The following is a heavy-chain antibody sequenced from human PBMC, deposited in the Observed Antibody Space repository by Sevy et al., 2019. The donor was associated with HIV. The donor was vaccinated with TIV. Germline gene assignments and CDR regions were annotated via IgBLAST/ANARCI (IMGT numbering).Heavy chain of an antibody. Sequence: GGSLRLSCAASGFTFSDYYMSWIHQAPGKGLESVSYISSSGSNIYYADSVKGRFTVSRDNAKNSMYLQMNSLRAEDTALYYCARDLHRGLSGSTSGYWGQGTLVTVSS. CDR3: ARDLHRGLSGSTSGY. D-gene: IGHD3-3*01. V-gene: IGHV3-11*01. CDR2: ISSSGSNI. CDR1: GFTFSDYY. J-gene: IGHJ4*02.